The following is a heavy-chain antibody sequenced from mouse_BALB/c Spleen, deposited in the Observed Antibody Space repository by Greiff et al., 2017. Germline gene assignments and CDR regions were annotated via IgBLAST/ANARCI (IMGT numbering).Heavy chain of an antibody. D-gene: IGHD2-14*01. Sequence: EVMLVESGGGLVQPGGSLKLSCAASGFTFSSYTMSWVRQTPEKRLEWVAYISNGGGSTYYPDTVKGRFTISRDNAKNTLYLQMSSLKSEDTAMYYCARQDRYDPAWFAYWGQGTLVTVSA. CDR3: ARQDRYDPAWFAY. V-gene: IGHV5-12-2*01. J-gene: IGHJ3*01. CDR2: ISNGGGST. CDR1: GFTFSSYT.